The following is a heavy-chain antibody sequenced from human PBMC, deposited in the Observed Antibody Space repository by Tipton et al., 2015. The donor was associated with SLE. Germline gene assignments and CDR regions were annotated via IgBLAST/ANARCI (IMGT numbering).Heavy chain of an antibody. J-gene: IGHJ5*01. Sequence: TLSLTCTVSGDSITNTSSYWGFIRLPPGKGLEWIGIIYHTGTTKYSPSLQRRVAISVDTSKNQFSLKLNSLTAADTAVYYCARDFGNVGRFDSWGQGTLVTVSS. CDR1: GDSITNTSSY. CDR3: ARDFGNVGRFDS. V-gene: IGHV4-39*07. D-gene: IGHD2-15*01. CDR2: IYHTGTT.